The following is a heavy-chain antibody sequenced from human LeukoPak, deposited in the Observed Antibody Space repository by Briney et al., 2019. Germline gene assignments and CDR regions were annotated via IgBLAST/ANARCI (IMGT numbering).Heavy chain of an antibody. CDR1: GYSFTSYW. V-gene: IGHV5-51*01. D-gene: IGHD3-10*01. CDR3: ARFSTYYYGSGSYQFDY. J-gene: IGHJ4*02. Sequence: GESLKISCKGSGYSFTSYWIGWVRQMPGKGLEWMGIIYPGDSDTRYSPSFQGQVTISADKSISTAYLQWNSLKASDTAMYYCARFSTYYYGSGSYQFDYWGQGTLVTVSS. CDR2: IYPGDSDT.